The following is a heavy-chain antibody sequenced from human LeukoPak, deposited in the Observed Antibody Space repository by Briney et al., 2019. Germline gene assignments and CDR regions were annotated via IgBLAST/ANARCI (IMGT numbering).Heavy chain of an antibody. CDR1: GFTFDDYA. D-gene: IGHD6-19*01. CDR3: AKDKGAVATMDV. CDR2: ISWNSGSI. Sequence: PGGSLRLSCAASGFTFDDYAMHWVRQAPGKGLEWVSGISWNSGSIGYADSVKGRFTVSRDNAKNSLYLQMNSLRAEDTALYYCAKDKGAVATMDVWGQGTTVTVSS. V-gene: IGHV3-9*01. J-gene: IGHJ6*02.